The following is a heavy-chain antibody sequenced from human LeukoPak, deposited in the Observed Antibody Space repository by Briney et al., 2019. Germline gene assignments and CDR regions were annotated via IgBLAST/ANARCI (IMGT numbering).Heavy chain of an antibody. CDR1: GYSFTSYW. CDR3: AITASMVRGVTPFDY. D-gene: IGHD3-10*01. J-gene: IGHJ4*02. CDR2: IYPGDSDT. Sequence: GESLKISCKGSGYSFTSYWIGWVRQMPGKGLEWMGIIYPGDSDTRYSPSFQGQVTISADKSISTAYLQWSSLKASDTAMYYCAITASMVRGVTPFDYWGQGTLVTVSS. V-gene: IGHV5-51*01.